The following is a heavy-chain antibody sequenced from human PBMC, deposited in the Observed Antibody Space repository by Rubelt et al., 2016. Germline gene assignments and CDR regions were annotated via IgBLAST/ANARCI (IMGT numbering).Heavy chain of an antibody. J-gene: IGHJ4*02. CDR2: IKPNSGGT. D-gene: IGHD5-24*01. CDR3: ARGDGYTCGY. Sequence: QVQLVQSGAQVKKPGASVKVSCKASGYTFTDYFVHWVRQAPGQGLEWMGLIKPNSGGTIYAQKFQGRVTMTRDTSISTANMERSRLRSDDTAVYYCARGDGYTCGYWGQGTLVTVSS. V-gene: IGHV1-2*06. CDR1: GYTFTDYF.